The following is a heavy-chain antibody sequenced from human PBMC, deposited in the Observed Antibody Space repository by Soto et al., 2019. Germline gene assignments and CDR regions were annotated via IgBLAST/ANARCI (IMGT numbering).Heavy chain of an antibody. CDR3: GKDITAVGMDV. V-gene: IGHV3-9*02. CDR2: IMWNSDRV. D-gene: IGHD2-15*01. Sequence: EVQLVQSGGGLVEHGTSMRLSCGGSGDTSKDHAMQWVRQAPGKGLEWVSGIMWNSDRVDYADSVKGSFTTSRDNAKNPLYLQMNSLRPEDSSLYFCGKDITAVGMDVWGQGTTVTVSS. CDR1: GDTSKDHA. J-gene: IGHJ6*02.